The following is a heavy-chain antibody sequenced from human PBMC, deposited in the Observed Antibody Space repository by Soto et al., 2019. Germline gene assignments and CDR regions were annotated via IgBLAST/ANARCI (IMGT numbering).Heavy chain of an antibody. J-gene: IGHJ4*02. CDR1: GGSMIGYY. CDR3: ARVYGSPAYYFDV. D-gene: IGHD3-10*01. Sequence: SETLSLTCSVSGGSMIGYYWTWIRQAPGKGLEWIGYVYYSGSANYNPSLKSRVTISVDTSKNQFSLNLRSVTAADTAVYFGARVYGSPAYYFDVWGRGTLVTVSS. V-gene: IGHV4-59*01. CDR2: VYYSGSA.